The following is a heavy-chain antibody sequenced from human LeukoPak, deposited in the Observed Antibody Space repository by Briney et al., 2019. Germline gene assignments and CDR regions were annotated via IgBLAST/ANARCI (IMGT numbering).Heavy chain of an antibody. J-gene: IGHJ4*02. Sequence: GGSLRLSCAASGLTFSSYGMHWVCQAPGKGLEWVAVISYDGSNKYYADSVKGRFTISRDNSKNTLYVQMNSLRAEDTAVYYCAREGELLRGNRFDFDYWGQGTLVTVSS. V-gene: IGHV3-30*03. CDR2: ISYDGSNK. CDR1: GLTFSSYG. CDR3: AREGELLRGNRFDFDY. D-gene: IGHD1-26*01.